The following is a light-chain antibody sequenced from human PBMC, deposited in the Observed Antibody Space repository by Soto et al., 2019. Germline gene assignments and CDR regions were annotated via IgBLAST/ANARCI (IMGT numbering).Light chain of an antibody. V-gene: IGKV3-11*01. J-gene: IGKJ4*01. CDR1: QSVSSY. CDR2: DAS. CDR3: QQSGSSPLT. Sequence: EIVLKQSPATLSLSPGEGATLSCRASQSVSSYLAWYQQKPGQAPRLLIYDASNRATGIPARFSGSGSATDFTLTISRLEPEDFAVYFCQQSGSSPLTFGGGTKV.